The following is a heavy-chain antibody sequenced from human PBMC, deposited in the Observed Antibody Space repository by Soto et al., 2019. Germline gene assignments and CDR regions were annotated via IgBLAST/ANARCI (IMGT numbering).Heavy chain of an antibody. CDR3: ARDANYGLAFYFDY. CDR2: IWYDGSNK. V-gene: IGHV3-33*01. Sequence: QVQLVESGGGVVLPGRSLRLSCAASGFTFNNFGMHWVRQAPGKVLEWVAVIWYDGSNKYYADSVKGRFTVYRDNSKNTLYLQMNSLRAEDTAVYVCARDANYGLAFYFDYWGQGTLVTVSS. D-gene: IGHD4-17*01. J-gene: IGHJ4*02. CDR1: GFTFNNFG.